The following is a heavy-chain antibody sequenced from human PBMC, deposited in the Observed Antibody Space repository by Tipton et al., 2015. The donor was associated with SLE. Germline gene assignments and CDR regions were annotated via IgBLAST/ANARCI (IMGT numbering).Heavy chain of an antibody. J-gene: IGHJ6*03. CDR3: ARQRDYYYMDV. CDR2: ISRNGGST. Sequence: SLRLSCTASGFTFSSYAMYWVRHPSGKGLEYVSVISRNGGSTWYADSVEGRFTISRDISKNMLYLQMGSLRVDDMAVYYCARQRDYYYMDVWGKGTTVTVSS. CDR1: GFTFSSYA. V-gene: IGHV3-64*02.